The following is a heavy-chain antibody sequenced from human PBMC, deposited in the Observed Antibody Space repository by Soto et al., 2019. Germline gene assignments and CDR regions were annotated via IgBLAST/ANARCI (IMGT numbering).Heavy chain of an antibody. V-gene: IGHV4-39*01. CDR1: GCSISSSSYY. CDR3: ASARNWFDP. J-gene: IGHJ5*02. CDR2: IYYSGST. Sequence: PSESLSLSCAVSGCSISSSSYYWGWIRQPPGKGLEWIGSIYYSGSTYYNPSLKSRVTISVDTSKNQFSLKLSSVTAADTAVYYCASARNWFDPWGQGTLVPVSS.